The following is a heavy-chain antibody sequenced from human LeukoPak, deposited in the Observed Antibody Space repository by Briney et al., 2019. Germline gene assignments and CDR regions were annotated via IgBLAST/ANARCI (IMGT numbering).Heavy chain of an antibody. CDR1: GYSFSSFG. CDR2: ISGYNGDT. V-gene: IGHV1-18*01. D-gene: IGHD6-19*01. J-gene: IGHJ4*02. Sequence: GASVTVSCKASGYSFSSFGINWVRQAPGQGLEWMGWISGYNGDTNYAQKFQGRVTMTRDTSTSTVYMELSSLRSEDTAVYYCARDAVAGTRLYYWGQGTLVTVSS. CDR3: ARDAVAGTRLYY.